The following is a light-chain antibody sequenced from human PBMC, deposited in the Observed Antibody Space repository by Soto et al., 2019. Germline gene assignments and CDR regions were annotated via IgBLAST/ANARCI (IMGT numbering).Light chain of an antibody. J-gene: IGKJ1*01. CDR3: QQSYSLPPT. Sequence: IHMTQSPSSPAAAGGDRFTITCRPSESLSTYLNWYPQRPGTAPRLLIYTTSTLEGGVPSRFSGSGSGTDFTLPISSLQPEDFATYYCQQSYSLPPTFGQGTRWIS. V-gene: IGKV1-39*01. CDR1: ESLSTY. CDR2: TTS.